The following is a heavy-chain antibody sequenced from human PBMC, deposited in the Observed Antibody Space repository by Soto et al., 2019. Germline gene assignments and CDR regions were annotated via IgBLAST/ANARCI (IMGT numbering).Heavy chain of an antibody. CDR3: AKEGVGQADWFDP. J-gene: IGHJ5*02. Sequence: QVQLVESGGGVVQPGRSLRLSCAASGFTFSSYGMHWVRQAPGKGLEWVAVISYDGSNKYYADSVKGRFTISRDNSKNTLYLQMNSRRAEDTAVYYCAKEGVGQADWFDPWGQGTLVTVSS. D-gene: IGHD1-26*01. V-gene: IGHV3-30*18. CDR1: GFTFSSYG. CDR2: ISYDGSNK.